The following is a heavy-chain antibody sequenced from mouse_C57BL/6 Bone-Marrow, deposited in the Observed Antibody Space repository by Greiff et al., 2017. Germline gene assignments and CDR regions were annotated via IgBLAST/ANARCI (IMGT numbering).Heavy chain of an antibody. Sequence: VQLVESGAELATPGASVTLSCKASGYTFTSYWMHWVKQRPGQGLEWIGYINPSSGYTKYNQKFKDQATLTADKSSSTAYMQLSSLTYEDSAVXYCARWLPLYWGQGTTLTVSS. D-gene: IGHD2-2*01. J-gene: IGHJ2*01. V-gene: IGHV1-7*01. CDR3: ARWLPLY. CDR1: GYTFTSYW. CDR2: INPSSGYT.